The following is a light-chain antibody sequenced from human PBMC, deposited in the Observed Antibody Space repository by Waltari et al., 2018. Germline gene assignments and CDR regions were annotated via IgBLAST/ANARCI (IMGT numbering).Light chain of an antibody. Sequence: QSVLTQPPSASGTPGQRVTISCSGSSSDIGSTTVNWYRQFPGMAPHLLIYNNCHRPSGRPDRFSGSKSCTSASLAISGLQSEDQADYYCAAWDDTLNGHWVFGGGTKLTVL. V-gene: IGLV1-44*01. J-gene: IGLJ3*02. CDR1: SSDIGSTT. CDR2: NNC. CDR3: AAWDDTLNGHWV.